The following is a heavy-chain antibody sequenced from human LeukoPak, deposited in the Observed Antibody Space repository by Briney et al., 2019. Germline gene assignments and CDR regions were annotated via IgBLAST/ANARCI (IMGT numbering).Heavy chain of an antibody. V-gene: IGHV3-21*01. CDR1: GFTFSSYS. CDR3: ARGSLYYDILTGNFDY. Sequence: GGSLGLSCAASGFTFSSYSMNWVRQAPGKGLEWVSSISSSSYIYYADSVKGRFTISRDNAKNSLYLQMNSLRAEDTAVYYCARGSLYYDILTGNFDYWGQGTLVTVSS. J-gene: IGHJ4*02. D-gene: IGHD3-9*01. CDR2: ISSSSYI.